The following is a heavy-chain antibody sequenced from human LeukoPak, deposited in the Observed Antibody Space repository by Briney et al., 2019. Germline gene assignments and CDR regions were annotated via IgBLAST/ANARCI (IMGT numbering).Heavy chain of an antibody. CDR2: INWNGGST. Sequence: GSLRLSCVTSGFSSGDYGMSWVRQAPGKGLEWVSGINWNGGSTGYAGSVKGRFTISRDNSNNSLYLQMNSLRVEDSAMYHCARASPYYGSGRGYYYMDVWGKGTRVTVSS. V-gene: IGHV3-20*01. D-gene: IGHD3-10*01. CDR1: GFSSGDYG. CDR3: ARASPYYGSGRGYYYMDV. J-gene: IGHJ6*03.